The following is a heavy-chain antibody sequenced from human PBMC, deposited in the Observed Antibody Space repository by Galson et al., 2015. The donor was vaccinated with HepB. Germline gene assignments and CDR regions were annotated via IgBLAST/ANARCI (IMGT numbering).Heavy chain of an antibody. CDR1: GGSFSGYY. J-gene: IGHJ5*02. D-gene: IGHD3-16*02. CDR3: ARGAVRDVWGSYRSTSDWFDP. V-gene: IGHV4-34*01. CDR2: INHSGST. Sequence: SETLSLTCAVYGGSFSGYYWSWIRQPPGKGLEWIGEINHSGSTNYNPSLKSRVTISVDTSKNQFSPKLSSVTAADTAVYYCARGAVRDVWGSYRSTSDWFDPWGQGTLVTVSS.